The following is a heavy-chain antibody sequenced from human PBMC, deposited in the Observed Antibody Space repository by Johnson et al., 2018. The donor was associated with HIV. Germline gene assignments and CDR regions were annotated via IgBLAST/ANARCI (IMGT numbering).Heavy chain of an antibody. V-gene: IGHV3-13*01. CDR2: IGSDGDT. J-gene: IGHJ3*02. CDR3: ARGSGSSIAARGAFDI. CDR1: GFTFNNYV. D-gene: IGHD6-6*01. Sequence: VQLVESGGGLVQPGGSLRLSCAASGFTFNNYVMTWVRQAPGKGLEWVSVIGSDGDTYYPGSVTGRFTISREHAKNSLYLQMNRLRAGDTAVYYCARGSGSSIAARGAFDIWGQGTVVTVSS.